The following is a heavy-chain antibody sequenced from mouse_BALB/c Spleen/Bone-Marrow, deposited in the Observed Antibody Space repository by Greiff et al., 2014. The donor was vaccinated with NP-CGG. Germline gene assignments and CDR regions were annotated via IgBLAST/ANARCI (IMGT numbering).Heavy chain of an antibody. CDR3: ARANFGNYGVY. J-gene: IGHJ2*01. D-gene: IGHD2-1*01. Sequence: VKLMESGAELVKPGASVKLSCETSGYTFTSYWIHWVKQRPGQGLEWIGEINPSNGRTSYNEKFKSKATLAVDTSSSTAYMQLSSLTSEDSAVYYCARANFGNYGVYWGQGSTLTVSS. CDR1: GYTFTSYW. V-gene: IGHV1S81*02. CDR2: INPSNGRT.